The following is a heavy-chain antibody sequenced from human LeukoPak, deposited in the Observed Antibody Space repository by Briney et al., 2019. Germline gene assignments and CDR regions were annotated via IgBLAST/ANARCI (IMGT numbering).Heavy chain of an antibody. CDR2: ISAYNGNT. D-gene: IGHD3-3*01. CDR1: GYTFTSYG. J-gene: IGHJ6*02. V-gene: IGHV1-18*01. CDR3: TREPPNYYDFWRGYGSGYYYDGMDV. Sequence: GASVKVSCKASGYTFTSYGISWVRQAPGQGLEWMGWISAYNGNTNYAQRLQGRVTMTTDTSTSTAYFELRSMRTEDPAVYYCTREPPNYYDFWRGYGSGYYYDGMDVWGQGTTVTVSS.